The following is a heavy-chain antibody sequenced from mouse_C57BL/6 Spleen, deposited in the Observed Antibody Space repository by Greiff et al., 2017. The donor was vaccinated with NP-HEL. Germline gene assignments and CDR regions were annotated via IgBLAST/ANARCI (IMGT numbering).Heavy chain of an antibody. V-gene: IGHV1-18*01. CDR1: GYTFTDYT. J-gene: IGHJ3*01. Sequence: EVQLQQSGPELVKPGASVKIPCKASGYTFTDYTMDWVKQSPGKSLEWIGDINPNNGGTIYNQKFKGKATLTVDKSSSTAYMELRSLTSEDTAVYYCAVQFAYWGQGTLVTVSA. CDR2: INPNNGGT. CDR3: AVQFAY.